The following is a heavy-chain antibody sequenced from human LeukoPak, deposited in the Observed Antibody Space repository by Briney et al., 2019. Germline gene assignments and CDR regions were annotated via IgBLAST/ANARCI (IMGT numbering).Heavy chain of an antibody. V-gene: IGHV4-31*03. CDR3: ARANCYDSTGYLPVVYPSDF. CDR2: IYHSGNT. D-gene: IGHD3-22*01. CDR1: GASIRSSGYY. Sequence: SETLSLTCTVSGASIRSSGYYWSWIRQDPAKGLEWIGYIYHSGNTYYNPSLKSRVTISLDTSKNQFSLKLRSVTAADTAVYYCARANCYDSTGYLPVVYPSDFWGQGTLVTVSS. J-gene: IGHJ4*02.